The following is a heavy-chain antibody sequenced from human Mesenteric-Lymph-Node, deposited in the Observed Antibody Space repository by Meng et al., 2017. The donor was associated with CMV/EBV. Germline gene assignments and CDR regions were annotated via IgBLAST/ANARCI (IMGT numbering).Heavy chain of an antibody. CDR2: ISSSGTTI. D-gene: IGHD3-22*01. V-gene: IGHV3-48*04. CDR1: GFVFDYYS. Sequence: GGSLRLSCAASGFVFDYYSMNWVRQAPGKGPELVSYISSSGTTISYADSVKGRFTISRDNGKNSLYLQMTSLRGEDTAVYYCARGRRYYDTSGYYPGDYWGQGTLVTVSS. J-gene: IGHJ4*02. CDR3: ARGRRYYDTSGYYPGDY.